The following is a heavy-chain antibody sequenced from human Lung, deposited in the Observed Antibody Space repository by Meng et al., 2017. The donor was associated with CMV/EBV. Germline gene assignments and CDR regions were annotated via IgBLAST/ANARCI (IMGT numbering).Heavy chain of an antibody. J-gene: IGHJ4*02. D-gene: IGHD2-2*01. V-gene: IGHV1-2*02. Sequence: ASXXVSXKASGYTFTGYYMHWVRQAPGQGLEWMGWINPNSGGTNYAQKFQGRVTMTRDTSISTANMELSRLRSDDTAVYYCARPPVSEDIVVVPADNYWGQGXLVTVSS. CDR2: INPNSGGT. CDR1: GYTFTGYY. CDR3: ARPPVSEDIVVVPADNY.